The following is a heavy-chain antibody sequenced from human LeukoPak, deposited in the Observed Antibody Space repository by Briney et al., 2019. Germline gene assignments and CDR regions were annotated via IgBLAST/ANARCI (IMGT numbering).Heavy chain of an antibody. V-gene: IGHV3-23*01. CDR2: ITDSGDTT. Sequence: GGSLRLSCAGSGYNFNNYAMVWVRQAPGKGLEWVSGITDSGDTTYYADSVKGRFTISRDNSKNTLYLQMNSLRAEDTAVYYCARARTVVTTIIYYYYYYGMDVWGQGTTVTVSS. CDR3: ARARTVVTTIIYYYYYYGMDV. D-gene: IGHD4-23*01. CDR1: GYNFNNYA. J-gene: IGHJ6*02.